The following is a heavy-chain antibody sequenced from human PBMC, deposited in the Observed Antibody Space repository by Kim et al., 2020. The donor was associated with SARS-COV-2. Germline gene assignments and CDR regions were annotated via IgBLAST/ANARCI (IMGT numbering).Heavy chain of an antibody. V-gene: IGHV1-2*04. J-gene: IGHJ4*02. CDR2: INPNSGGT. D-gene: IGHD3-22*01. CDR1: GYTFTGYY. CDR3: ARVKYSGYYYDSSGYRYYFDY. Sequence: ASVKVSCKASGYTFTGYYMHWVRQAPGQGLEWMGWINPNSGGTNYAQKFQGWVTMTRDTSISTAYMELSRLRSDDTAVYYCARVKYSGYYYDSSGYRYYFDYWRQGTLVTVSS.